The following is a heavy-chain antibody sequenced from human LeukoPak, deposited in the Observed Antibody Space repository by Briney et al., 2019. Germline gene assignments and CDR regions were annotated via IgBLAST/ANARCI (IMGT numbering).Heavy chain of an antibody. CDR2: ISGSGGST. CDR3: AKIFGVVIKYYFEY. D-gene: IGHD3-3*01. V-gene: IGHV3-23*01. CDR1: GFTFSSYA. J-gene: IGHJ4*02. Sequence: GGSLRLSCAASGFTFSSYAMSWVRQAPGKGLEWVSAISGSGGSTYYADPVKGRFTISRDNSKNTLYLQMSGLRAEDTAVYYCAKIFGVVIKYYFEYWGQGTLVTVSS.